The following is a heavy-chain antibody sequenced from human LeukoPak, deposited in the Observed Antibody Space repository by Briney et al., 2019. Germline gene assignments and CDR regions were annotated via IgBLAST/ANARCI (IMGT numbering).Heavy chain of an antibody. CDR1: GFTFSSYA. CDR3: ARDGSRRGYYGWFDP. Sequence: GGSLRLSCAASGFTFSSYAMHWVRQAPGKGLEWVAVISYDGSNKYYADSVKGRFTISRDNSKNTLYLQMNSLRDEDTAVYYCARDGSRRGYYGWFDPWGQGTLVTVSS. D-gene: IGHD3-3*01. J-gene: IGHJ5*02. CDR2: ISYDGSNK. V-gene: IGHV3-30*01.